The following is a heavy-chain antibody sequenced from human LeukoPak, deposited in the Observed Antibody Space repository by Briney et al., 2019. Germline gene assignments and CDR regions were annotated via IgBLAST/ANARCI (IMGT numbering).Heavy chain of an antibody. CDR2: KSSDERNM. Sequence: GGSLRLSCAASGYTLSKFGMHWVRQAPAKGLEWVAYKSSDERNMKYADSVKGRFTVSRDNSKRALYLQMNGLRTDDRAVYYCAKDGSWSYTGWGQGTLATVSS. J-gene: IGHJ4*02. D-gene: IGHD3-10*01. V-gene: IGHV3-30*02. CDR3: AKDGSWSYTG. CDR1: GYTLSKFG.